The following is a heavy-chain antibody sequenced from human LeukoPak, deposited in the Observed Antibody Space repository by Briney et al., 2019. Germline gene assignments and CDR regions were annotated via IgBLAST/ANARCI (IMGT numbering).Heavy chain of an antibody. CDR1: GFTFSSYA. V-gene: IGHV3-30-3*01. D-gene: IGHD5-18*01. CDR2: ISYDGSNK. Sequence: GGSLRLSCAASGFTFSSYAMHWVRQAPGKGLEWVAVISYDGSNKCYADSVKGRFTISRDNSKNTLYLQMNSLRAEDTAVYYCARPTRRWIQLLYCFDYWGQGTLVTVSS. J-gene: IGHJ4*02. CDR3: ARPTRRWIQLLYCFDY.